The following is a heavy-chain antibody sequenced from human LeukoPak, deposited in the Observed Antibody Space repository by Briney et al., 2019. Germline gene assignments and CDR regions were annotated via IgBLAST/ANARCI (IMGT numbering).Heavy chain of an antibody. J-gene: IGHJ4*02. V-gene: IGHV3-15*01. CDR3: TTASRQYCSSTSCYLTRWWGTENYYFDY. Sequence: GGSLRLSCAASGFTFSNAWMSWVRQAPGKGLEWVGRIKSKTDGGTTDYAAPVKGRFTISRDDSKNMLYLQMNSLKTEDTAVYYCTTASRQYCSSTSCYLTRWWGTENYYFDYWGQGTLVTVSS. D-gene: IGHD2-2*01. CDR2: IKSKTDGGTT. CDR1: GFTFSNAW.